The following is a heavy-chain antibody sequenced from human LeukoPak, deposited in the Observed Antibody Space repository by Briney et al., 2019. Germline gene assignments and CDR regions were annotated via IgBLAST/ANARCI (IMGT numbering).Heavy chain of an antibody. V-gene: IGHV1-18*01. D-gene: IGHD6-19*01. CDR1: GYTFTSYG. CDR3: ATPVSSGWYLY. Sequence: ASVKVSCKASGYTFTSYGISWVRQAPGQGPEWMGWISAYNGNTNYAQKLQGRVTMTEDTSTDTAYMELSSLRSEDTAVYYCATPVSSGWYLYWGQGTLVTVSS. J-gene: IGHJ4*02. CDR2: ISAYNGNT.